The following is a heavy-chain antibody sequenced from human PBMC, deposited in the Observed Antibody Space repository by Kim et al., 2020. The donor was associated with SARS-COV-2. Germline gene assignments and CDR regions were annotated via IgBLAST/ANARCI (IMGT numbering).Heavy chain of an antibody. J-gene: IGHJ3*02. Sequence: NPTLESRATISVDTSRNQFSLRLRSVTVADTAVYYCARPDISTWPDAFDIWGQGTMVTVSS. CDR3: ARPDISTWPDAFDI. V-gene: IGHV4-59*08. D-gene: IGHD3-3*02.